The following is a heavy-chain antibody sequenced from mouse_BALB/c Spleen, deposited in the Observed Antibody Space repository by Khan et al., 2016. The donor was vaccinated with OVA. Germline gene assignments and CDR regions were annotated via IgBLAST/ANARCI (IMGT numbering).Heavy chain of an antibody. Sequence: EVELVESGGDLVKPGGSLKLSCAASGFTFSSYSMSWVRQTPDKRLEWVATISSDGDYTYYPDIVKGRFTISRDNAKNTLYLQMRSLKSEDTAMYYCASHLTGSVAYWGQGTLVTVSA. J-gene: IGHJ3*01. V-gene: IGHV5-6*01. CDR2: ISSDGDYT. D-gene: IGHD4-1*01. CDR1: GFTFSSYS. CDR3: ASHLTGSVAY.